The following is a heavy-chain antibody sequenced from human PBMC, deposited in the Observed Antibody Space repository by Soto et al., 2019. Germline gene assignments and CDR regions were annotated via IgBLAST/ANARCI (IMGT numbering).Heavy chain of an antibody. J-gene: IGHJ6*02. V-gene: IGHV1-69*13. CDR1: GGTFSSYA. CDR2: IIPIFGTA. Sequence: SVKVSCKASGGTFSSYAISWVRQAPGQGLEWMGGIIPIFGTANYAQKFQGRVTITADESTSTAYMELSSLRSEDTAVYYCARATTIFGVATYGMDVWGQGTTVTVSS. D-gene: IGHD3-3*01. CDR3: ARATTIFGVATYGMDV.